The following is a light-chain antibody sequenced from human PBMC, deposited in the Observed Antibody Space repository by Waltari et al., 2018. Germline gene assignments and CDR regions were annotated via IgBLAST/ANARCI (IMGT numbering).Light chain of an antibody. CDR2: GAS. J-gene: IGKJ1*01. CDR1: QSIRSN. CDR3: QQYDNWLGT. V-gene: IGKV3-15*01. Sequence: DIVMTQSPATLSVFPGERATLSCRASQSIRSNLAWYQHKPGQAPRLLIYGASTRATGIPARFSGRGSGTEFTLTISSLQSEDFAVYFCQQYDNWLGTFGQGTKVEIK.